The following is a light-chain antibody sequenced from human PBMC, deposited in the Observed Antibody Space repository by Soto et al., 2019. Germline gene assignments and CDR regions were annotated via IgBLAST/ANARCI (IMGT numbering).Light chain of an antibody. CDR1: HSVSSY. CDR2: DAS. V-gene: IGKV3-11*01. Sequence: EVVLTQSPATLSLSPGERATLSCRASHSVSSYLAWYRQRPGQAPRLLIYDASIRATGIPAGFSGSGSGTDFTLTISNLEPEDFALYYCQQRSSWPLTFGQGTRVEIK. J-gene: IGKJ1*01. CDR3: QQRSSWPLT.